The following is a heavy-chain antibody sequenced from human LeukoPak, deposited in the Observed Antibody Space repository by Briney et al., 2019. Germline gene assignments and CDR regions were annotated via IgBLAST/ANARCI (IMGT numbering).Heavy chain of an antibody. D-gene: IGHD6-19*01. CDR1: GGSIHNYY. V-gene: IGHV4-4*07. CDR2: IYSSGST. Sequence: SETLSLTCTVSGGSIHNYYWSWIRQPAGKGLEWIGRIYSSGSTNYNPSLNSRVTMSVDTSKNQFFLKLSSVTAADTAVYYCARGSSGWYSIDYWGQGTLVTVSS. J-gene: IGHJ4*02. CDR3: ARGSSGWYSIDY.